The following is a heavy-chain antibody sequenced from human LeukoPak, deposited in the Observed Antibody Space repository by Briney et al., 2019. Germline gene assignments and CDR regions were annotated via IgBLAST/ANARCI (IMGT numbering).Heavy chain of an antibody. J-gene: IGHJ4*02. CDR2: ISYDGSNK. CDR3: AREGRQYSGSPWYFDY. Sequence: GGSLRLSCAASGFTFSSYAMHWVRQASGKGLEWVAVISYDGSNKYYADSVKGRFTISRDNSKNTLYLQMNSLRADDTAVYYCAREGRQYSGSPWYFDYWGQGTLVTVSS. D-gene: IGHD1-26*01. V-gene: IGHV3-30-3*01. CDR1: GFTFSSYA.